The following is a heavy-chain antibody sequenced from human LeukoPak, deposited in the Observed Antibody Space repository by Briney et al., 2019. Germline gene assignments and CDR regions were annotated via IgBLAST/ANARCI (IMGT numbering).Heavy chain of an antibody. D-gene: IGHD1-26*01. J-gene: IGHJ5*02. CDR3: AREGGSYSLNWFDP. CDR1: GESFSGYY. CDR2: INHSGST. Sequence: SETLSLTCAVYGESFSGYYWSWIRQPPGKGLEWIGEINHSGSTNYNPSLKSRVTISVDTSKNQFSLKLSSVTAADTAVYYCAREGGSYSLNWFDPWGQGTLVTVSS. V-gene: IGHV4-34*01.